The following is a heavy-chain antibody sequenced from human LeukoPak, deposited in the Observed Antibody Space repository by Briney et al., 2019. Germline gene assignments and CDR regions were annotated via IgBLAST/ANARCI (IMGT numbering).Heavy chain of an antibody. CDR2: INPSGGST. CDR3: AADRGFNWFDP. CDR1: GYTFTSYY. Sequence: ASVKVSCKASGYTFTSYYMHWVRQAPGQGLEWMGIINPSGGSTSYAQKFQGRVTMTRDTSTSTAYMELSSLRSEDTAVYYCAADRGFNWFDPWGQGTLVTVSS. J-gene: IGHJ5*02. D-gene: IGHD3-10*01. V-gene: IGHV1-46*01.